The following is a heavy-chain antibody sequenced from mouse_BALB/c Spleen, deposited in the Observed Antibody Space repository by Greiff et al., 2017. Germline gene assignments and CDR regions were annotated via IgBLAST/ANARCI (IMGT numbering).Heavy chain of an antibody. Sequence: VQLQQPGAELVKPGASVKLSCKASGYTFTSYWMHWVKQRPGQGLEWIGEINPSNGRTNYNEKFKSKATLTVDKSSSTAYMQLSSLTSEDSAVYYCARKYGNYPLYYAMDYWGQGTSVTVSS. CDR2: INPSNGRT. J-gene: IGHJ4*01. D-gene: IGHD2-10*02. V-gene: IGHV1S81*02. CDR1: GYTFTSYW. CDR3: ARKYGNYPLYYAMDY.